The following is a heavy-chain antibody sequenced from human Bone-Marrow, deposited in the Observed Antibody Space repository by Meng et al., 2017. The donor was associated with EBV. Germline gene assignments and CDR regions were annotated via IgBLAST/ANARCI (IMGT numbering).Heavy chain of an antibody. J-gene: IGHJ4*02. CDR2: INPSGGST. Sequence: QVQLVQSGAEVKKPGASVKVSCKASGYTFTSYYMHWVRQAPGQGLEWMGIINPSGGSTSYAQKFQGRVTMTRDTSTSTAYMELSRLRSDDTAVYYCARDSSGWGGSSSFDYWGQGTLVTVSS. V-gene: IGHV1-46*01. CDR1: GYTFTSYY. CDR3: ARDSSGWGGSSSFDY. D-gene: IGHD6-19*01.